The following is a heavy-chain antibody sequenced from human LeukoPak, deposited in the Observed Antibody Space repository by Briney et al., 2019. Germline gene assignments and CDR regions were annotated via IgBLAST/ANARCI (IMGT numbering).Heavy chain of an antibody. D-gene: IGHD6-13*01. V-gene: IGHV1-18*01. CDR3: ARDRYSSSWDYGMDV. CDR2: ISAYNGNT. J-gene: IGHJ6*02. CDR1: GYTFTSYG. Sequence: ASVKVSCKASGYTFTSYGISWVRQAPGQGLEWMGWISAYNGNTNYAQKLQGRVAMTTDTSTSTAYMELRSLRSDDTAVYYCARDRYSSSWDYGMDVWGQGTTVTVSS.